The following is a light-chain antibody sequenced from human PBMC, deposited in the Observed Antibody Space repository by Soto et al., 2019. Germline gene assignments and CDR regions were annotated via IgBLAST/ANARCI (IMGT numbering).Light chain of an antibody. J-gene: IGKJ5*01. Sequence: EIVLTRSPATLSLSPGERATLSCRASQSVSSYLAWYQQKPGQAPRLLIYDASNRATGIPARFSGSGSGTDFTLTISSLEPEDFAVYYCQQRSNWPLITFGQGTRLE. V-gene: IGKV3-11*01. CDR3: QQRSNWPLIT. CDR1: QSVSSY. CDR2: DAS.